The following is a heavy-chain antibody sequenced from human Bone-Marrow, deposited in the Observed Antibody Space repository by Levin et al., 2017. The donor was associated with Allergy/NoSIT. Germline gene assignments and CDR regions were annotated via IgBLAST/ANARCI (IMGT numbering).Heavy chain of an antibody. CDR1: GASVNSSPHH. V-gene: IGHV4-39*01. J-gene: IGHJ4*02. CDR2: LSYSGST. CDR3: ARHPSTSWYLDS. Sequence: PSETLSLTCTVSGASVNSSPHHWGWIRQPPGKGLEWIGSLSYSGSTYYNPSLRSRITISVDTSKNQFSLQMRSVTAADTAVYYCARHPSTSWYLDSWGQGTLVTVAS. D-gene: IGHD6-6*01.